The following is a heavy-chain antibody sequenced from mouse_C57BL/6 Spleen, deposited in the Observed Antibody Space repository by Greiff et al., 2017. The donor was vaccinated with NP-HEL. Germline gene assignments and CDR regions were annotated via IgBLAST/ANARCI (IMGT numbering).Heavy chain of an antibody. CDR2: IDPENGDT. CDR1: GFNIKDDY. CDR3: TTPLYYGSSYPYYFDY. J-gene: IGHJ2*01. V-gene: IGHV14-4*01. D-gene: IGHD1-1*01. Sequence: VQLQQSGAELVRPGASVKLSCTASGFNIKDDYMHWVKQRPEQGLEWIGWIDPENGDTEYASKFQGKATITADTSSNTDYLQCSSLTSEDTAVYYCTTPLYYGSSYPYYFDYWGQGTTLTVSS.